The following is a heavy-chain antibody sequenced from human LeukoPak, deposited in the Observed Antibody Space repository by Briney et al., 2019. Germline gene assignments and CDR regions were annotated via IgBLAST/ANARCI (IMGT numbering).Heavy chain of an antibody. J-gene: IGHJ5*02. D-gene: IGHD4-17*01. CDR1: GFTLSSYA. CDR2: ISGSGGST. Sequence: TGGSLRLSCAASGFTLSSYAMSWVRQAPGKGLEWVSAISGSGGSTYYADSVKGRFTISRDNSKNTLYLQMNSLRAEDTAVYYCAKGRMTTVTTSDWFDPWGQGTLVTVSS. V-gene: IGHV3-23*01. CDR3: AKGRMTTVTTSDWFDP.